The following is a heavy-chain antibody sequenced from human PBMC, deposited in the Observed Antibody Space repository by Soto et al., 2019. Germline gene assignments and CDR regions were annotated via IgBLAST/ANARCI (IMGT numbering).Heavy chain of an antibody. CDR1: GFTFTSSA. D-gene: IGHD2-8*01. Sequence: SVKVSCKASGFTFTSSAVQWVRQARGQRLEWIGWIGVGSGNRHYAQKFQERVTITRDMSTNTAYMELSSLRSEDTAVYYCAALGVNFDHWGPGTLVTVSS. J-gene: IGHJ4*02. V-gene: IGHV1-58*01. CDR2: IGVGSGNR. CDR3: AALGVNFDH.